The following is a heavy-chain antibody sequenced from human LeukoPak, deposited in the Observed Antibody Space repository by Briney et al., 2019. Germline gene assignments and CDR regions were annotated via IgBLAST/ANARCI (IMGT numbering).Heavy chain of an antibody. CDR1: GGSISSSNW. D-gene: IGHD6-13*01. CDR3: ARDSGYSSLGDAFDI. V-gene: IGHV4-4*02. Sequence: SGTLSLTCAVSGGSISSSNWWSWVRQPPGKGLEWIGEIYHSGSTNYNPSLKSRVTISVDTSKNQFSLKLSSVTAADTAVYYCARDSGYSSLGDAFDIWGQGTMVTVSS. CDR2: IYHSGST. J-gene: IGHJ3*02.